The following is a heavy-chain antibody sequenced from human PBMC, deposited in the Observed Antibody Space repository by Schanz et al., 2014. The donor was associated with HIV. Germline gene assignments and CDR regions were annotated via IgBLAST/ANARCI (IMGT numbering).Heavy chain of an antibody. CDR2: IYSGGNT. D-gene: IGHD1-7*01. Sequence: EVQLVESGGGLVQPGGSLRLSCAASGFSVSVNYMTWVRQAPGKGLEWVSVIYSGGNTYYADSVKGRFTISRDNSKNTLYLQMNSLRAEDTAVYYCAKDRITGTTGVPYYYYGMDVWGQGTTVTVSS. CDR3: AKDRITGTTGVPYYYYGMDV. V-gene: IGHV3-66*02. J-gene: IGHJ6*02. CDR1: GFSVSVNY.